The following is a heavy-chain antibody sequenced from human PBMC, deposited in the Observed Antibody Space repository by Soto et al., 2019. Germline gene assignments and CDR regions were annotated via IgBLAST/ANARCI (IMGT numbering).Heavy chain of an antibody. CDR1: GFTFNNYD. Sequence: GGSLRLSCAASGFTFNNYDMHWVRQAPGEGLEWVAGFSRDLVSPLYGDSVKGRFTISRDNPKNTLYLQMNSLRVEDAAIYYCVKEGRVGVEGFDFWGQGTLVTVS. CDR2: FSRDLVSP. D-gene: IGHD1-26*01. CDR3: VKEGRVGVEGFDF. J-gene: IGHJ4*02. V-gene: IGHV3-23*01.